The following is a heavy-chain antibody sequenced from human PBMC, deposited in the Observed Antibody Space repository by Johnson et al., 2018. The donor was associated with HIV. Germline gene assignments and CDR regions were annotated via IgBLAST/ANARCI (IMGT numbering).Heavy chain of an antibody. D-gene: IGHD6-13*01. Sequence: MQLVESGGGVVQPGRSLRLSCAASGFTFSSYGMHWVRQAPGKGLEWVSAISGSAYNTYYAESVKGRLSISRDNSKNTVYLQMNSLRVEDTAIYYCAKGFRIAAAGGDDGFDIWGQGTMVTVSS. CDR1: GFTFSSYG. J-gene: IGHJ3*02. V-gene: IGHV3-23*04. CDR3: AKGFRIAAAGGDDGFDI. CDR2: ISGSAYNT.